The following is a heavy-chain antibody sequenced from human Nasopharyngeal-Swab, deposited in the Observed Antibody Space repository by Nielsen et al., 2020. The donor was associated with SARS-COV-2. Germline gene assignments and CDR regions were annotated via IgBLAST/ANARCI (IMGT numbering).Heavy chain of an antibody. CDR2: ISYDGSNK. J-gene: IGHJ6*02. CDR3: ARDLWPAFIASHGMDV. V-gene: IGHV3-30*04. Sequence: GESLKISCAASGFTFSSYAMHWVRQAPGKGLEWVAVISYDGSNKYYADSVKGRFTISRDNSKNTLYLQINSLRAEDTAVYYCARDLWPAFIASHGMDVWGQGTTVTVSS. CDR1: GFTFSSYA. D-gene: IGHD6-6*01.